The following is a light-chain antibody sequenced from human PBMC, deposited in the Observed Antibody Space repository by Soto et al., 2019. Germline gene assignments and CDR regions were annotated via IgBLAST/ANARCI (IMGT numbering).Light chain of an antibody. CDR2: GAS. CDR3: QHYHHWRST. CDR1: QSVSSN. J-gene: IGKJ3*01. V-gene: IGKV3-15*01. Sequence: EIVMTQSPATLSVSPGERATLSCRASQSVSSNLAWYQQKPGQAPRLLIYGASTRATGIPARFSGSGSGTEFTLTISSLPSEDFSFYYCQHYHHWRSTFGPGTKVDIK.